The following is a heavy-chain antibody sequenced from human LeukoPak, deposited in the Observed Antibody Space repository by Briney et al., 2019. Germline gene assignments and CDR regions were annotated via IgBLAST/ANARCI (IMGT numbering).Heavy chain of an antibody. CDR1: GYTFTGYY. CDR3: ARGGAGEGYCSSSSCYGHDY. V-gene: IGHV1-2*02. CDR2: INPNSGGT. Sequence: ASVKVSRKASGYTFTGYYMHWVRQAPGQGLEWMGWINPNSGGTNYAQKFQGRVTMTRDTSISAAYMELSRLRSDDTAVYYCARGGAGEGYCSSSSCYGHDYWGQGTLVTVSS. D-gene: IGHD2-15*01. J-gene: IGHJ4*02.